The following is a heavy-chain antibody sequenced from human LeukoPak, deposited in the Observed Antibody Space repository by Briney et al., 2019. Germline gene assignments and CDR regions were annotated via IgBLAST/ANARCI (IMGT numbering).Heavy chain of an antibody. CDR2: IYHSGST. V-gene: IGHV4-4*02. D-gene: IGHD3-22*01. CDR3: ARDPIRITMIVVPRWAFDI. Sequence: SGTLSLTCAVSGGSISSSNWWSWVRQPPGKGLEWIGDIYHSGSTNYNPSLKSRVTISVDTSKNQFSLKLSSVTAADTAVYYCARDPIRITMIVVPRWAFDIWGQGTMVTVSS. CDR1: GGSISSSNW. J-gene: IGHJ3*02.